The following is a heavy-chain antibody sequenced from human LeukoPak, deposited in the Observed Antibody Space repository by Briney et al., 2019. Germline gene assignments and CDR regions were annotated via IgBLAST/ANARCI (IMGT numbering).Heavy chain of an antibody. Sequence: GGSLRLSCAASGFTFSSYGMHWVRQAPGKGLEWVACIGNDGSEKYYADSVKGRCTISRDNSKNTLYVQMNSLRAEDTAVYYCARGGGAAVGDAFDIWGRGTMVTVSS. D-gene: IGHD6-13*01. CDR2: IGNDGSEK. CDR3: ARGGGAAVGDAFDI. CDR1: GFTFSSYG. J-gene: IGHJ3*02. V-gene: IGHV3-30*02.